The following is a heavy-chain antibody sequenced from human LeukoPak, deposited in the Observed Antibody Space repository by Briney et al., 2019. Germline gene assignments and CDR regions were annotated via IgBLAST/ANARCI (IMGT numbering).Heavy chain of an antibody. CDR3: ARDLYDSSGYYPARFDP. V-gene: IGHV3-21*01. CDR2: ISSSSSYI. J-gene: IGHJ5*02. Sequence: GGSLRLSCAASGFTFSSYSMNWVRQAPGKGLERVSSISSSSSYIYYADSVKGRFTISRDNAKNSLYLQMNSLRAEDTAVYYCARDLYDSSGYYPARFDPWGQGTLVTVSS. CDR1: GFTFSSYS. D-gene: IGHD3-22*01.